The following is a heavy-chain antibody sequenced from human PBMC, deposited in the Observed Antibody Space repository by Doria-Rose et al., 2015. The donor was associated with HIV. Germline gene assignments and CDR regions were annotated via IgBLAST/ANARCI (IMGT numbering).Heavy chain of an antibody. D-gene: IGHD1-1*01. J-gene: IGHJ6*02. CDR1: GGSFSGYY. Sequence: QVQLQQWDAGLVKPSETLSLTCAVFGGSFSGYYWSWIRQPPGKGLEWIGGINHSGSTNYKTYLKSRVTISLDTSKNLFPLKLSSVTAADTAVYYCARGLLRGGWNDVDYYYGMDVWGQGTTVTVSS. CDR3: ARGLLRGGWNDVDYYYGMDV. V-gene: IGHV4-34*01. CDR2: INHSGST.